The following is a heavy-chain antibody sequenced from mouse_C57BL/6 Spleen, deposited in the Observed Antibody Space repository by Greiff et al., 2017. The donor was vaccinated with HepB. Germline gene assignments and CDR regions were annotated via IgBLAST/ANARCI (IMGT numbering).Heavy chain of an antibody. CDR3: TGGGLRSY. CDR1: GFTFSNYW. J-gene: IGHJ3*01. V-gene: IGHV6-3*01. CDR2: IRLKSDNYET. D-gene: IGHD3-2*02. Sequence: EVKLEESGGGLVQPGGSMKLSCVASGFTFSNYWMNWVRQSPEKGLEWVAQIRLKSDNYETHYAESVKGRFTISSDDSKSSVYLQMNNLRAEDTGIYYCTGGGLRSYWGQGTLVTVSA.